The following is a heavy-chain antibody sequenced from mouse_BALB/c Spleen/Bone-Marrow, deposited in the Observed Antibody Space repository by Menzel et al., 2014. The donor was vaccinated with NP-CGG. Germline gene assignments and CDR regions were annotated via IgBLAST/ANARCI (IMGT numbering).Heavy chain of an antibody. J-gene: IGHJ4*01. Sequence: EVQLQQSGAEPVEPGASVKLSCTASGFNIKDTYMHWVKQRPEQGLEWIGRIDPANGNTKYDPKFQGKATITADTSSNAAYLQLSSLTSEDTAVYYCARWEYYAMDYWGQGTSVTVSS. V-gene: IGHV14-3*02. CDR2: IDPANGNT. CDR3: ARWEYYAMDY. CDR1: GFNIKDTY. D-gene: IGHD4-1*01.